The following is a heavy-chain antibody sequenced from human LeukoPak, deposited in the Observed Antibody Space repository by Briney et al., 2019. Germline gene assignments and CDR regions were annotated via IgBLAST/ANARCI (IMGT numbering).Heavy chain of an antibody. D-gene: IGHD3-10*01. J-gene: IGHJ5*02. Sequence: SETLSLTCTVSGGSISSGSYYWSWIRQPAGKGLEWIGRIYTSGSTNYNPSLKSRVTISVDTSKNQFSLKLSSVTAADTAVYYCAGQLWFGESVRFDPWGQGTLVTVSS. V-gene: IGHV4-61*02. CDR1: GGSISSGSYY. CDR2: IYTSGST. CDR3: AGQLWFGESVRFDP.